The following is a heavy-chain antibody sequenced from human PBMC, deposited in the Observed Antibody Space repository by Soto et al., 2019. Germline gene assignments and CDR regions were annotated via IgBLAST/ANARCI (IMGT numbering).Heavy chain of an antibody. V-gene: IGHV4-31*03. J-gene: IGHJ4*02. CDR3: ARDRYGVPRGDYFDS. D-gene: IGHD4-17*01. CDR2: IYYSGSN. Sequence: PSETLSLTCTASGGSISSGVYYCSWIRQHPGKGPEWIGYIYYSGSNYYNPSLKSRVSISVDTSKNQFSLNLSSVTAADTAIYYCARDRYGVPRGDYFDSWGQGILVTVSS. CDR1: GGSISSGVYY.